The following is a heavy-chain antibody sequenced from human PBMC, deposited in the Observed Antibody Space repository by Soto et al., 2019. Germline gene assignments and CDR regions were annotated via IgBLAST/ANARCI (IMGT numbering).Heavy chain of an antibody. Sequence: SETLSLTCTVSGGSISNYYWSWFRQTPGKGLEWIGYVHDSWGSNYNPSVKGRVTISRDNAKNTLYLQMSSLRFEDTAVYYCVRFSGLDVWGQGTTVTVSS. J-gene: IGHJ6*02. CDR3: VRFSGLDV. CDR2: VHDSWGS. V-gene: IGHV4-59*12. CDR1: GGSISNYY.